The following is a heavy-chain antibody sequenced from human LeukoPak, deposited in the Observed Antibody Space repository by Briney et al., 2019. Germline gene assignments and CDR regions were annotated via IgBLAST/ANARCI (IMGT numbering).Heavy chain of an antibody. CDR2: IYYSGNA. Sequence: SETLSLTCTVSGGSISSSSYYWGWVRQPPGKGLERIGSIYYSGNAYYNPSLKGRVTISVDTSKNQFSLKLSSVTVADTAVYYCARFVTASAAFDIWGQGTMVTVSS. CDR3: ARFVTASAAFDI. CDR1: GGSISSSSYY. D-gene: IGHD3-16*01. J-gene: IGHJ3*02. V-gene: IGHV4-39*01.